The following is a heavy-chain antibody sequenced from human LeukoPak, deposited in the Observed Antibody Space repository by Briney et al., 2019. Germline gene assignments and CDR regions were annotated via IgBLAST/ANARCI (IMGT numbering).Heavy chain of an antibody. CDR2: INHSGST. Sequence: SETLSLTCAVYGGSFSGYYWSWIRQPPGKGLEWIGEINHSGSTNYNPSLKRRVTISVDTSKNQFSLRLSSVTAADTAVYYCARNAGDYTKPSDYLGQGTLVTVSS. J-gene: IGHJ4*02. CDR1: GGSFSGYY. D-gene: IGHD4-11*01. CDR3: ARNAGDYTKPSDY. V-gene: IGHV4-34*01.